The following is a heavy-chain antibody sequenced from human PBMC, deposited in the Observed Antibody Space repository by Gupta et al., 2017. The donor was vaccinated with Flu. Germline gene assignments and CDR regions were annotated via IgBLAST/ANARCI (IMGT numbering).Heavy chain of an antibody. Sequence: GKALEWLAHIFSNGEKSYSTPLKGRLTISKDTSKSQVVLIMTNVDPLDTATYYCARVTGDWESYYYNYNGMDVWGQGTTVAVSS. V-gene: IGHV2-26*01. CDR3: ARVTGDWESYYYNYNGMDV. CDR2: IFSNGEK. D-gene: IGHD7-27*01. J-gene: IGHJ6*02.